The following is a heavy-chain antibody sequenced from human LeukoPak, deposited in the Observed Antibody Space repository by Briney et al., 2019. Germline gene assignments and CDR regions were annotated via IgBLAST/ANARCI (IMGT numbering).Heavy chain of an antibody. V-gene: IGHV3-7*05. Sequence: PGGSLRLSCAASGFTFSNYWMIWVRQAPGKGLEWVGNIKQDGSENRYADSVRGRFSISRDNAQTSLYLQMNSLRAEDTAVYYCARAVIVVVTAAYYFDYWGQGTLVTVSS. D-gene: IGHD2-21*02. CDR3: ARAVIVVVTAAYYFDY. CDR2: IKQDGSEN. J-gene: IGHJ4*02. CDR1: GFTFSNYW.